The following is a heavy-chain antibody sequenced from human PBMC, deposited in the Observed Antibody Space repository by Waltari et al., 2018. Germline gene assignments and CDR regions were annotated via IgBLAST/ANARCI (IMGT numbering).Heavy chain of an antibody. CDR2: IRSKAYGGTT. V-gene: IGHV3-49*03. Sequence: EVQLVESGGGLVQPGRSLRLSCTASGFTFGDYAMRWFRQAPGKGLEWVGFIRSKAYGGTTEYAASVKGRFTIARDDSKSIAYLQMNSLKTEDTAVYYCTRDGYYYGSGSPAVDWWGQGTLVTVSS. CDR1: GFTFGDYA. D-gene: IGHD3-10*01. J-gene: IGHJ4*02. CDR3: TRDGYYYGSGSPAVDW.